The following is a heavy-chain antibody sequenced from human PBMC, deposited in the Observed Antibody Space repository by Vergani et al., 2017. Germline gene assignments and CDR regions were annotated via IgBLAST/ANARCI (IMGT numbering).Heavy chain of an antibody. V-gene: IGHV1-46*03. Sequence: QVQVLQSGAEVKKSGASVKVSCKTSGYTFSNYYMHWVRQAPGQGLEWMGIINPSGGHTNYAQKFQGRVTMTRDTSTNTVYMELSSLRSEDTAIYYCARGDYGILTGYRYWGQGTLVTVSA. CDR2: INPSGGHT. CDR3: ARGDYGILTGYRY. CDR1: GYTFSNYY. J-gene: IGHJ4*02. D-gene: IGHD3-9*01.